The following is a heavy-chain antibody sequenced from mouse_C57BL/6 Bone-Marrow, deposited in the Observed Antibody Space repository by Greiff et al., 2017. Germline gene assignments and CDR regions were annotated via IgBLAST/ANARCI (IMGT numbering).Heavy chain of an antibody. CDR2: INPGSGGT. CDR3: ASPSDYSCNPYLYFDV. Sequence: QVQLQQSGAELVRPGTSVKVSCKASGYAFTNYLIEWVKQRPGQGLEWIGVINPGSGGTNYNEKFKGKATLTADKSASTAYMQLSSLTSEDSAVYFCASPSDYSCNPYLYFDVWGTGTTVTVSS. J-gene: IGHJ1*03. CDR1: GYAFTNYL. V-gene: IGHV1-54*01. D-gene: IGHD1-1*01.